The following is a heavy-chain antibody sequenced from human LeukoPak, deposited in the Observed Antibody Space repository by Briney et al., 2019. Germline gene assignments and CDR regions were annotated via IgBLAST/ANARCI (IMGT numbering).Heavy chain of an antibody. Sequence: GGSLRLSCEASGLAFRNFAMSWVRQAPGKGLEWVSGMTGSGGSSYYADSVKGRFTISRDNAKNTLYLQMNNLRADDTALYYCAKMKGQRLNDYCMDVWGKGTTVTVPS. J-gene: IGHJ6*03. CDR1: GLAFRNFA. CDR2: MTGSGGSS. CDR3: AKMKGQRLNDYCMDV. V-gene: IGHV3-23*01.